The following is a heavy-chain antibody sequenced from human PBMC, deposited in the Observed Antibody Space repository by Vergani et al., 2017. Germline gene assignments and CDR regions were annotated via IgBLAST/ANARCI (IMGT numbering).Heavy chain of an antibody. CDR3: ARTSGNWFDP. D-gene: IGHD2-2*01. Sequence: QVQLQESGPGLVKPSQTLSLTCTVSGGSISSSNWWSWVRQPPGKGLEWIGEIYHSGNTNYNPSLKSRVTISVDKSTNQFSLHLSSVTAADTAVYYCARTSGNWFDPWGQGTLVTVSS. CDR2: IYHSGNT. V-gene: IGHV4-4*02. J-gene: IGHJ5*02. CDR1: GGSISSSNW.